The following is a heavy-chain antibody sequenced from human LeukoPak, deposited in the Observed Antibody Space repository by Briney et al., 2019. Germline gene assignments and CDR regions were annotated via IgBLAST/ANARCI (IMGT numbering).Heavy chain of an antibody. CDR1: GFTFSSYE. V-gene: IGHV3-48*03. D-gene: IGHD3-10*02. Sequence: GGSLRLSCAASGFTFSSYEMNWVRQAPGKGLEWVSYISSSGSTTYYADSVKGRITISRGNAKNSLYLQMNSLRAEDTAVYYCAELGITMIGGVWGKGTTVTISS. J-gene: IGHJ6*04. CDR2: ISSSGSTT. CDR3: AELGITMIGGV.